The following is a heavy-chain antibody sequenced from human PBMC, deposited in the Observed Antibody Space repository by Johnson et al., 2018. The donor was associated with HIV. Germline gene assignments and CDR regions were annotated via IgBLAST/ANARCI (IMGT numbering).Heavy chain of an antibody. D-gene: IGHD3-22*01. CDR1: GFTVSSKY. J-gene: IGHJ3*01. CDR3: AIPYYYDSGDYR. Sequence: VQLVESGGGLVQPGGSLRLSCAASGFTVSSKYMSWVRQAPGKGLEWVSVIYSGGSTYYADSVKGRFTISRDNSKNTLYLQMDDLRAEDMAVYYCAIPYYYDSGDYRWGQGTMVTVSS. CDR2: IYSGGST. V-gene: IGHV3-66*01.